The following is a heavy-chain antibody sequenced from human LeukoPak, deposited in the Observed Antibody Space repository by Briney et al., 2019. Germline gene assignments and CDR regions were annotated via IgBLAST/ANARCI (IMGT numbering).Heavy chain of an antibody. CDR1: GFTFSSYG. J-gene: IGHJ4*02. D-gene: IGHD2-2*01. CDR2: VSGGGGTT. V-gene: IGHV3-23*01. CDR3: AKDMGYCSSATCYGLDY. Sequence: GGSLRLSCAASGFTFSSYGMSWVRQAPGKGLEWVSTVSGGGGTTYYADSVKGRFTISRDNSKNTLFLQMNSLRAEDTAIYYCAKDMGYCSSATCYGLDYWGQGTLVTVSS.